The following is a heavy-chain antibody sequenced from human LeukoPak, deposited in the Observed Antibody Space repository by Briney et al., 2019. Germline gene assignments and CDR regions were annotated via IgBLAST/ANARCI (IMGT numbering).Heavy chain of an antibody. Sequence: SETLSLTCAVSGVSISDYYWRWIRQCPGKGLEWIGEVSPGGYTNYNPSLKSRVIISEDPSESHLSLRLRSVTAADTAMYYCARIHCGHGHHMCYNHWAQGTLVTVSS. CDR1: GVSISDYY. D-gene: IGHD2-21*01. J-gene: IGHJ5*02. CDR2: VSPGGYT. CDR3: ARIHCGHGHHMCYNH. V-gene: IGHV4-34*01.